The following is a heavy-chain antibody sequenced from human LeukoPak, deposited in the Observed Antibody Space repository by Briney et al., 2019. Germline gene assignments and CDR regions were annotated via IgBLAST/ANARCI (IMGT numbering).Heavy chain of an antibody. Sequence: GSLRLSCAASGFTFSSYGMHWVRQAPGKGLEWVAFIRYDGSNKYYADSVKGRFTISRDNSKNTLYLQMNSLRAEDTAVYYCAKGWIQLWPFDYWGQGTLVTVSS. CDR1: GFTFSSYG. J-gene: IGHJ4*02. CDR2: IRYDGSNK. CDR3: AKGWIQLWPFDY. D-gene: IGHD5-18*01. V-gene: IGHV3-30*02.